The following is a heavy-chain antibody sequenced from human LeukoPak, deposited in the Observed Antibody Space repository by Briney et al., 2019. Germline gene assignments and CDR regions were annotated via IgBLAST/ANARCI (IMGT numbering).Heavy chain of an antibody. Sequence: KTSETLSLTCTASGGSISSYYWTWIRQPPGKGLEWIGYIYYSGSTNYNPSLKSRVTTSVDTSKNQFSLKLSSVTAADTAVYYCARGHGSGSYYTGGYYYYMDVWGKGTTVTISS. CDR3: ARGHGSGSYYTGGYYYYMDV. CDR2: IYYSGST. D-gene: IGHD3-10*01. CDR1: GGSISSYY. J-gene: IGHJ6*03. V-gene: IGHV4-59*12.